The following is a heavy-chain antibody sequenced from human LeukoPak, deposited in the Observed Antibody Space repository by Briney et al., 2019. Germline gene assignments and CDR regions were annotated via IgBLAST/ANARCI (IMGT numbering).Heavy chain of an antibody. V-gene: IGHV4-39*07. CDR2: IYYSGSA. CDR1: GGSIRSSSYY. Sequence: SETLSLTCPVSGGSIRSSSYYWGWIRQPPGKGPEWIGSIYYSGSAYYNPSLKSRVTISVDTSKNQFSLKLSSVTAADTAVYYCARGRSYFDYWGQGTLVTVSS. J-gene: IGHJ4*02. CDR3: ARGRSYFDY.